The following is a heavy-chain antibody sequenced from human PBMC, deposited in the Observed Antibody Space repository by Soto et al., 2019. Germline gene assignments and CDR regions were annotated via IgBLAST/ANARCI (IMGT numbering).Heavy chain of an antibody. J-gene: IGHJ6*02. V-gene: IGHV4-30-4*01. CDR2: IYYGGNT. Sequence: QVQLQESGPGLVKPSETLSLTCNVFGGSISNGDYYWSWIRQPPGKGLQYIGYIYYGGNTNYNPSLKNRLTMSIDRSANHFSLTLTSVTAADTAVYYCAGVSGHYYYGVDVWGQGTTVIVSS. CDR1: GGSISNGDYY. CDR3: AGVSGHYYYGVDV.